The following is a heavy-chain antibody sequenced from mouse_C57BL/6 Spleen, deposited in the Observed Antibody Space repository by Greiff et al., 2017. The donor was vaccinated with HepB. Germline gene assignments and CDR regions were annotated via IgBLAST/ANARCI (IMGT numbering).Heavy chain of an antibody. V-gene: IGHV1-69*01. CDR3: ARMRYSNQKYFDV. D-gene: IGHD2-5*01. Sequence: QVQLQQPGAELVMPGASVKLSCKASGYTFTSYWMHWVKQRPGQGLEWIGEIDPSDSYTNYNQKFKGKSTLTVDKSSSTAYMQLSSLTSEDSAVYDCARMRYSNQKYFDVWGTGTTVTVSS. CDR1: GYTFTSYW. J-gene: IGHJ1*03. CDR2: IDPSDSYT.